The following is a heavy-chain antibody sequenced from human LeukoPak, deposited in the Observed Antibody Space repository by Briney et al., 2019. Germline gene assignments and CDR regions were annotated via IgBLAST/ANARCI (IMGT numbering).Heavy chain of an antibody. CDR2: IRSKADNYAT. CDR3: TQSNY. V-gene: IGHV3-73*01. Sequence: PGGSLRLSCAASGFTFSGSPILWVRQASGKGLEWVGRIRSKADNYATAHAASVQGRCTISRDDSKNTAYLQLNSLKTEDTAVYYCTQSNYWGQGALVTVSS. CDR1: GFTFSGSP. J-gene: IGHJ4*02.